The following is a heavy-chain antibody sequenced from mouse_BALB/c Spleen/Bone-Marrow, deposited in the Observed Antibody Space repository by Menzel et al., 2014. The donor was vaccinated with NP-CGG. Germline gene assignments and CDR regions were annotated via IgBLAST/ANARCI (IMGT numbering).Heavy chain of an antibody. J-gene: IGHJ4*01. V-gene: IGHV5-17*02. CDR3: ARYGYYDAMDY. D-gene: IGHD2-2*01. CDR2: ISSGSSTI. CDR1: GFTFSSSG. Sequence: EVQLQESGGGLVQPGGSRKLSCAASGFTFSSSGMHWVRQAPEKGLEWVAYISSGSSTIHYADTVKGRFTISRDNPKNTLFLQMTSLRSEDTAMYYCARYGYYDAMDYWGQGTSVTVSS.